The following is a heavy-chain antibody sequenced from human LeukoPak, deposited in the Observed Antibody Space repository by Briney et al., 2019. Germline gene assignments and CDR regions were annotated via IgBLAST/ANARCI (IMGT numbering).Heavy chain of an antibody. CDR3: ARTSRQYSSSWYGFDY. CDR2: ISSSSSPI. Sequence: PGGSLRLSCVASGFTFSTYSMNWVRRAPGKGLEWVSSISSSSSPIYYADSVKGRFTISRDNAKNSLYLQMNSLRDEDTAVYYCARTSRQYSSSWYGFDYWGQGTLVTVSS. J-gene: IGHJ4*02. V-gene: IGHV3-48*02. CDR1: GFTFSTYS. D-gene: IGHD6-13*01.